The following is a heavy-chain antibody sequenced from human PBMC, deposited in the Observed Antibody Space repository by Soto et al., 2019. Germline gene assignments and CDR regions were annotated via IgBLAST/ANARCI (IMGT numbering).Heavy chain of an antibody. V-gene: IGHV1-18*01. CDR2: ISAYNGNT. CDR1: GYTFTSYG. Sequence: QVQLVQSGAEVKKPGASVKVSCKASGYTFTSYGISWVRQAPGQGLEWMGWISAYNGNTNYAQKLQGRVTMTTDTCTSTGYRERGSVRSDDTAVYYCARCAYYAIFGVVIRFDSWGQGTLVTVSS. J-gene: IGHJ5*01. D-gene: IGHD3-3*01. CDR3: ARCAYYAIFGVVIRFDS.